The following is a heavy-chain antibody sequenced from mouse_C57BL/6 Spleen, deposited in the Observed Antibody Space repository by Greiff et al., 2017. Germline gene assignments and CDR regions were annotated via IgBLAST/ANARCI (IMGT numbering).Heavy chain of an antibody. J-gene: IGHJ4*01. V-gene: IGHV1-66*01. Sequence: QVQLQQSGPELVKPGASVKISCKASGYSFTSYYIHWVKQRPGQGLEWIGWISPGSGNTKYNEKFKGKATLTADTSSSTAYMQLSSRTSEDSAVYYCARGDSNYGEDYAMDYWGQGTSVTVSS. CDR3: ARGDSNYGEDYAMDY. CDR1: GYSFTSYY. CDR2: ISPGSGNT. D-gene: IGHD2-5*01.